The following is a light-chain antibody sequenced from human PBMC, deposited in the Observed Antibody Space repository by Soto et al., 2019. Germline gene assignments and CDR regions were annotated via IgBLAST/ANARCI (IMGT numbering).Light chain of an antibody. CDR2: AAS. CDR3: QQSYSSPPT. Sequence: DIHMTQSPSSLSASVGDRVTITCRASQSISNYLNWYQHKPGKAPNLLIYAASTLQSGVPSRFSGSRSGTDFTLPITHLQPEDFASYYCQQSYSSPPTFGQGTKLEIK. J-gene: IGKJ2*01. V-gene: IGKV1-39*01. CDR1: QSISNY.